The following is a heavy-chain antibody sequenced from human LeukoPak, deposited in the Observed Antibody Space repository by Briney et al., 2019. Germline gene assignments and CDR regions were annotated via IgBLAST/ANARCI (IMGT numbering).Heavy chain of an antibody. Sequence: SETLSLTCTVSSGSITTYYWSWIRQSPGKGLEWIGYIYSSGSTNYNPSLKSRITMSVDTSKNQFSLRLRSVTAADTAVYSCATLNIDSSSGWYFRYWGQGTQVTVPS. CDR2: IYSSGST. CDR1: SGSITTYY. CDR3: ATLNIDSSSGWYFRY. J-gene: IGHJ4*02. V-gene: IGHV4-59*01. D-gene: IGHD6-19*01.